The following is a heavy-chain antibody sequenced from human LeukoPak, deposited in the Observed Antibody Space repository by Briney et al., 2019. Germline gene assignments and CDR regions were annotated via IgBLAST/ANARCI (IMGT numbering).Heavy chain of an antibody. D-gene: IGHD2-2*01. J-gene: IGHJ4*02. Sequence: GGSLRLSCAASGFTFRSYSMNWVRQAPGKGLEWVSSISSSSSYIYYADSVNGRFTISRDNAKNSLYLQMNSLRAEDTAVYYCVRDSSSTSPGYWGQGTLVTVSS. CDR2: ISSSSSYI. CDR1: GFTFRSYS. CDR3: VRDSSSTSPGY. V-gene: IGHV3-21*01.